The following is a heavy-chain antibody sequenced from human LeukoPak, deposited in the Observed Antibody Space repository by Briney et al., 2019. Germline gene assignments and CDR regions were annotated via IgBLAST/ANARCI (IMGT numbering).Heavy chain of an antibody. CDR3: ARRGYCSSTSCQVGGWFDP. Sequence: GESLKISCKGSGYSFTSYWIGWVRQMPGKGLEWMGIIYPGDSDTRYSPSFQGQVTISADKSISTAYLQWSSLKASDTAMYYCARRGYCSSTSCQVGGWFDPWGQGTLVTVSS. J-gene: IGHJ5*02. V-gene: IGHV5-51*01. CDR1: GYSFTSYW. D-gene: IGHD2-2*03. CDR2: IYPGDSDT.